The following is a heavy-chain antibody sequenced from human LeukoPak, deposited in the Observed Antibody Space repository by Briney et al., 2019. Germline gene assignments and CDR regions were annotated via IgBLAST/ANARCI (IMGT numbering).Heavy chain of an antibody. CDR1: GFSFKNYA. CDR3: AKVGAPSIVEMATISLFDY. J-gene: IGHJ4*02. CDR2: ISGSGGST. Sequence: GGSLRLSCAASGFSFKNYAMSWVRQAPGKGLEWVSAISGSGGSTYYADSVKGRFTISRDNSKNTLYLQMNSLRAEDTAVYYCAKVGAPSIVEMATISLFDYWGQGTLVTVSS. D-gene: IGHD5-24*01. V-gene: IGHV3-23*01.